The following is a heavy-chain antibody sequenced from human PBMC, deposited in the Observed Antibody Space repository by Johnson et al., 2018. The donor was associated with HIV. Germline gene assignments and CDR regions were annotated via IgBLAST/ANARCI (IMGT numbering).Heavy chain of an antibody. Sequence: VQLVESGGGLVQPGGSLRLSCAASGFTFSSYDMHWVRQATGKGLEWVSAIGTAGDTYYPGSVKGRFTIPRENAKNSLYLQMNSLRADDTALYYCARDWLTSRAVAGTSAFDIWGQGTMVTVSS. CDR3: ARDWLTSRAVAGTSAFDI. CDR2: IGTAGDT. D-gene: IGHD6-19*01. CDR1: GFTFSSYD. J-gene: IGHJ3*02. V-gene: IGHV3-13*01.